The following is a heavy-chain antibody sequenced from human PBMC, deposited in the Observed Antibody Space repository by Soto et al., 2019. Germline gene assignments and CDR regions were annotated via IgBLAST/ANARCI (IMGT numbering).Heavy chain of an antibody. Sequence: XVSLRLSCAASGFSFSNYWMTWVRQAPGKGLEWVANIKQDGSEKYYVDSVKGRFTISRDNAKDSLYLQMNSLRAEDTALYYCARVHRSGSFDYSGQGTLVTSP. CDR3: ARVHRSGSFDY. CDR2: IKQDGSEK. V-gene: IGHV3-7*03. J-gene: IGHJ4*02. CDR1: GFSFSNYW. D-gene: IGHD3-10*01.